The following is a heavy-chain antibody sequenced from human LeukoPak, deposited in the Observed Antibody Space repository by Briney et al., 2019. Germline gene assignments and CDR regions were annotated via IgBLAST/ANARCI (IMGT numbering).Heavy chain of an antibody. CDR1: GFTFDDYT. D-gene: IGHD1-14*01. V-gene: IGHV3-9*01. Sequence: GGSLRLSCAASGFTFDDYTMHWVRQAPGKGLEWVSGISWNSGSVGYADSVKGRSTISRDNAKNSLYLQMNSLRGDDTALYYCAKDRRNDFDYWGQGTRVTVSS. CDR3: AKDRRNDFDY. CDR2: ISWNSGSV. J-gene: IGHJ4*02.